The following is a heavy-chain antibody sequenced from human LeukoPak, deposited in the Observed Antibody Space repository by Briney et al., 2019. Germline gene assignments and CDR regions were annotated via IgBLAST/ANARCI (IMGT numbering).Heavy chain of an antibody. J-gene: IGHJ6*03. V-gene: IGHV4-4*09. Sequence: SETLSLTCTVSGDSISSYYWSWIRQPPGKGLEWIGYIYTGGSTNYNPSLKSRVTISVDTSKNQFSLKLSSVTAADTAVYYCRGYSSSFYYYYYMDVWGKGTTVTVSS. CDR2: IYTGGST. D-gene: IGHD6-13*01. CDR1: GDSISSYY. CDR3: RGYSSSFYYYYYMDV.